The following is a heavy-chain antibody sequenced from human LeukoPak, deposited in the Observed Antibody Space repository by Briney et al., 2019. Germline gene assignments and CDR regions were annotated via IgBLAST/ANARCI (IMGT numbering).Heavy chain of an antibody. Sequence: TGRSLRLSCAASGFTFSNYGMHWVRQAPGKGLEWVAVIWYNGNNKYYADSVKGRFTISRDNSKNTLYLQMNSLRAEDTAVYYCAREGYCSSTSCSFDPWGQGTLVIVSS. CDR2: IWYNGNNK. V-gene: IGHV3-33*01. CDR3: AREGYCSSTSCSFDP. J-gene: IGHJ5*02. CDR1: GFTFSNYG. D-gene: IGHD2-2*01.